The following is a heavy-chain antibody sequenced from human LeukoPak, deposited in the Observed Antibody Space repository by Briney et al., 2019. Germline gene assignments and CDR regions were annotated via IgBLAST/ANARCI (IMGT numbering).Heavy chain of an antibody. V-gene: IGHV3-21*04. D-gene: IGHD6-13*01. CDR3: ARGSGYSSSWYVWPAY. Sequence: GGSLRLSCAASGFTFSSYSMNWVRQAPGKGLEWVSSISSSSSYIYYADSVKGRFTISRDNSKNTLYLQMNSLRAEDTAVYYCARGSGYSSSWYVWPAYWGQGTLVTVSS. CDR1: GFTFSSYS. J-gene: IGHJ4*02. CDR2: ISSSSSYI.